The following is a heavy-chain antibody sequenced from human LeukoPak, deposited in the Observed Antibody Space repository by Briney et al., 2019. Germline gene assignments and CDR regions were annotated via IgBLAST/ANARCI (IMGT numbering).Heavy chain of an antibody. V-gene: IGHV3-13*01. J-gene: IGHJ6*02. Sequence: GGSLRLSCAASGFTFGHHDMHWVRQPTGSGLEWVSGIGTAGDTYYPDSVKGRFTISRESAKNSLYLQMNSLRAGDTAVYYCARGGCSSPSCYETYTYGLDVWGQGTTVTVSS. CDR3: ARGGCSSPSCYETYTYGLDV. CDR2: IGTAGDT. D-gene: IGHD2-2*01. CDR1: GFTFGHHD.